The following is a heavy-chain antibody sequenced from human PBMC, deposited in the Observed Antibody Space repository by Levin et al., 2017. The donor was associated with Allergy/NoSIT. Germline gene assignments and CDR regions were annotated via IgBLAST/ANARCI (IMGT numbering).Heavy chain of an antibody. CDR3: AKVRVVASLGPFFDS. D-gene: IGHD2-15*01. Sequence: LSLTCAASGFTFSSSGMHWVRQAPGKGLEWVAVISYDGSNKYYADSVKGRFTISRDNSKNTLYLQTNTLRADDTAVYYCAKVRVVASLGPFFDSWGQGTLVTVSS. CDR2: ISYDGSNK. CDR1: GFTFSSSG. J-gene: IGHJ4*02. V-gene: IGHV3-30*18.